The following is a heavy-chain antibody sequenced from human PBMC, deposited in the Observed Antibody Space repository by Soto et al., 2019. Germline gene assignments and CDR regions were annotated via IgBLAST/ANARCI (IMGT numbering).Heavy chain of an antibody. CDR2: IDHSGST. CDR3: ARARILPRLMMTHGAVIAPFNDY. J-gene: IGHJ4*02. V-gene: IGHV4-59*08. Sequence: QVQLQESGPGLVKPSETRSLTCTVSGGSISNYYWSWIRQPPGKGLEWIGYIDHSGSTHHNPSLKSRVTISLDTSKNQFSLKLSSVTAADTAAYYSARARILPRLMMTHGAVIAPFNDYWGPGTLVTVSS. D-gene: IGHD3-16*02. CDR1: GGSISNYY.